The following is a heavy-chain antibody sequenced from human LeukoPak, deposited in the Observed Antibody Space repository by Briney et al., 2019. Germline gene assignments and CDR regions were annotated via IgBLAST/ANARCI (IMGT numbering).Heavy chain of an antibody. CDR3: AKVPTGVGSGSY. CDR2: ILHDGSNK. V-gene: IGHV3-30*18. CDR1: GFTFSSYG. D-gene: IGHD3-10*01. J-gene: IGHJ4*02. Sequence: GGSLRLSCAASGFTFSSYGMHWVRQAPGKGLEWVAVILHDGSNKDYADSVKGRFTISRDNSKNTLYLQMNSLRTEDTAVYYCAKVPTGVGSGSYWGQGTLVTVSS.